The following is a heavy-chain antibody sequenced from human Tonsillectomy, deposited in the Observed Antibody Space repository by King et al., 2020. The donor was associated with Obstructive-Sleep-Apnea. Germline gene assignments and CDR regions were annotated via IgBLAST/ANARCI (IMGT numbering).Heavy chain of an antibody. J-gene: IGHJ4*02. Sequence: VQLVESGAEVNKTGASVKVSCKASGYMFTTYYMHWVRQAPEQGLVWMGVINPGGSSTTGPTYSQTSQGRVTMTRDLSTSTDFMELSSIKSEDTAVYYCARGLESSAMSWPHYWGQGTLVAVSS. D-gene: IGHD3-22*01. CDR3: ARGLESSAMSWPHY. CDR1: GYMFTTYY. CDR2: INPGGSSTTGP. V-gene: IGHV1-46*01.